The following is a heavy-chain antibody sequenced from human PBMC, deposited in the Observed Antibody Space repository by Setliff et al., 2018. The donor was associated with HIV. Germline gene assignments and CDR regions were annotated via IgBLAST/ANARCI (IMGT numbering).Heavy chain of an antibody. CDR3: ARAEYSSGWYYY. D-gene: IGHD6-19*01. J-gene: IGHJ4*02. V-gene: IGHV1-69*10. CDR2: IIPILGIA. Sequence: GASVKVSCKASGGTFSSYAISWVRQAPGQGLEWMGGIIPILGIANYAQKFQGRVTITADESTSTVYMELRSLRSDDTAVYYCARAEYSSGWYYYWGQGTLVTVSS. CDR1: GGTFSSYA.